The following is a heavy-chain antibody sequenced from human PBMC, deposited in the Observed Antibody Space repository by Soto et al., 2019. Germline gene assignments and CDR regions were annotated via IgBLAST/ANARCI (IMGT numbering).Heavy chain of an antibody. Sequence: QVQLVESGGGLVQAGGSLRLACVASVFSFSDHYMTWIRQAPGKGLEWVSYISGGGSTIYYADSVKGRFTVSRDNAKNSLYLQMDSLRAEDTAIYYFEGDVHYYASAYWGQGTLVTVSS. CDR2: ISGGGSTI. D-gene: IGHD3-10*01. CDR1: VFSFSDHY. CDR3: EGDVHYYASAY. J-gene: IGHJ4*02. V-gene: IGHV3-11*01.